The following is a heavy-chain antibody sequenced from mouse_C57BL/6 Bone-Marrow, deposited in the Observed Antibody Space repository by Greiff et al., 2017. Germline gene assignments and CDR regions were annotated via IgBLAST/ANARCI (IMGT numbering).Heavy chain of an antibody. CDR3: AVDYYGPWFAY. D-gene: IGHD1-2*01. CDR1: GFNINNTY. CDR2: IYPEYGNT. Sequence: EVQLKQSVPELVRPGASVKLSCTASGFNINNTYMHWVKQRPEQGLEWIGRIYPEYGNTKYTPKFQGKATITVDTSSTTAYLPLSSLTSEDTAIYYCAVDYYGPWFAYWGQGTLVTVSA. V-gene: IGHV14-3*01. J-gene: IGHJ3*01.